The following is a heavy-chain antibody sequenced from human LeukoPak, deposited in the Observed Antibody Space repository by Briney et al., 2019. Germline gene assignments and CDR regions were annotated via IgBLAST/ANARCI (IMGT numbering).Heavy chain of an antibody. Sequence: GGSLRLSCAASGFTFSSYKMNWVRQAPGKGLEWVSYISSSGSTIYYADSVKGRFTISRDNAKNSLFLQMNSLRAEDTAVYYCARDVPAYCGGDCPNPYWGQGTLVTVSS. CDR3: ARDVPAYCGGDCPNPY. V-gene: IGHV3-48*03. CDR1: GFTFSSYK. D-gene: IGHD2-21*02. J-gene: IGHJ4*02. CDR2: ISSSGSTI.